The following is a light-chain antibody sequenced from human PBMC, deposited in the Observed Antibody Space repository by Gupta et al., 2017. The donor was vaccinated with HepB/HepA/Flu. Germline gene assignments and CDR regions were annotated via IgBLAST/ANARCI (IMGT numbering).Light chain of an antibody. Sequence: DIVMTQSPDSLAVSLGERATINCKSSQSVLYSSNNKNYLAWYQQKPGQPPNLLIYWASTRESGVPDRFSGGASGTDFTLTIISLQAEDVAVYYCQQYDSVPRTFGQGTKVEIK. V-gene: IGKV4-1*01. CDR2: WAS. CDR3: QQYDSVPRT. CDR1: QSVLYSSNNKNY. J-gene: IGKJ1*01.